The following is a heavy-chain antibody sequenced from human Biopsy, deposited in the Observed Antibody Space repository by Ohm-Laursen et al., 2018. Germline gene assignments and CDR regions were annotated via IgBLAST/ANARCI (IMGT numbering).Heavy chain of an antibody. CDR1: GFAFRSSW. CDR3: GSSIHLGY. Sequence: GSLRLSCAAPGFAFRSSWMYWVRQGPGKGLEWASRLDSDGNFINYADSVKGRFTISRDNAKNTLYLQMNGLRAEDTGVYYCGSSIHLGYWGRGTLVTVSS. V-gene: IGHV3-74*01. D-gene: IGHD3-3*02. CDR2: LDSDGNFI. J-gene: IGHJ4*02.